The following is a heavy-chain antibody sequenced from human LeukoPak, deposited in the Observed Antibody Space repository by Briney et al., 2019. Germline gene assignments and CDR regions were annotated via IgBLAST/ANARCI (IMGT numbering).Heavy chain of an antibody. V-gene: IGHV3-23*01. Sequence: GGSLRLSCAASGFAFSSYAMSWVRQAPGKGLEWVSVMSAGGSSYYADSVKGRFTISRDYSKNTVYLQMNGLRADDTAVYYCAKEGAVAGPFDYWGQGTLVTVSS. D-gene: IGHD6-19*01. J-gene: IGHJ4*02. CDR2: MSAGGSS. CDR3: AKEGAVAGPFDY. CDR1: GFAFSSYA.